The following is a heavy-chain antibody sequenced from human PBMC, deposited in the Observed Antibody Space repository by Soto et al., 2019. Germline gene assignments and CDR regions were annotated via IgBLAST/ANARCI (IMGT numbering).Heavy chain of an antibody. CDR2: IIPTFGTT. CDR3: AGASDSTWYNWLDP. V-gene: IGHV1-69*01. CDR1: GGNFSSNG. D-gene: IGHD5-18*01. J-gene: IGHJ5*02. Sequence: QVQLVQSGAEVKKPGSSVKFSCKAPGGNFSSNGIRWVRQAPGQGLEFMGGIIPTFGTTNYAHKFRGRVTITADESTGTAYMELSSLRSDDTAVYYCAGASDSTWYNWLDPWGQGTLVTVSS.